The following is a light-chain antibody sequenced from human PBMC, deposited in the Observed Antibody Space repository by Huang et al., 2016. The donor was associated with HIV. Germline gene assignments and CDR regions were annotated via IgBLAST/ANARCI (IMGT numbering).Light chain of an antibody. CDR3: HQYNNWLLS. Sequence: EIVMTQSPATLSVSPGQRVTLSCRANRSVSTNLAWYQQRHGQARRLLIYGSSTRAPGIPARFSGSGSGTDFSLTISSLQSEDFALYYCHQYNNWLLSFGGGTRV. J-gene: IGKJ4*01. V-gene: IGKV3-15*01. CDR1: RSVSTN. CDR2: GSS.